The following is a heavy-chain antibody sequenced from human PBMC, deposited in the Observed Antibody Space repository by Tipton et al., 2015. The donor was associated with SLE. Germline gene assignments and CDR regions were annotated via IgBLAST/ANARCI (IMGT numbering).Heavy chain of an antibody. CDR1: GYSISSGYY. Sequence: LRLSCAVSGYSISSGYYWGWIRQPPGKGLEWIGSIYHSGSTYYNPSLKSRVTISVDTSKNQFSLKLSSVTAADTAVYYCAREVQGSCAFDIWGQGTMVTVSS. V-gene: IGHV4-38-2*02. CDR2: IYHSGST. J-gene: IGHJ3*02. D-gene: IGHD2-15*01. CDR3: AREVQGSCAFDI.